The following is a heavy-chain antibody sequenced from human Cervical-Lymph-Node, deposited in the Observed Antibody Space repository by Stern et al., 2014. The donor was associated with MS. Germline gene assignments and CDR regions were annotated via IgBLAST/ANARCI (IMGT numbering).Heavy chain of an antibody. CDR2: INPNTGGT. V-gene: IGHV1-2*02. D-gene: IGHD3-3*01. CDR3: ARDQRGITIFGVVTDYYYLGMDV. J-gene: IGHJ6*02. Sequence: QLVESGAEVKKPGASVKVSCKTSGFIFTGYYIHWVRQAPGQGLEWMAWINPNTGGTKYAQKFHDRVTMSRDTSISTAYVELSSLTSDDTAVYYCARDQRGITIFGVVTDYYYLGMDVWGQGTTVTVSS. CDR1: GFIFTGYY.